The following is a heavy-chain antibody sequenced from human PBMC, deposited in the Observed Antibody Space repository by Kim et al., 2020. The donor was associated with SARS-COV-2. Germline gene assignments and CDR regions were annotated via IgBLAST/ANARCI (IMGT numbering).Heavy chain of an antibody. J-gene: IGHJ6*02. Sequence: GGSLRLSCAASGFTFDDYTMHWVRQAPGKGLEWVSLISWDGGSTYYADSVKGRFTISRDNSKNSLYLQMNSLRTEDTALYYCAKGYCSSTSCYPPYYYYYGMDVWGQGTTVTVSS. D-gene: IGHD2-2*01. CDR1: GFTFDDYT. V-gene: IGHV3-43*01. CDR2: ISWDGGST. CDR3: AKGYCSSTSCYPPYYYYYGMDV.